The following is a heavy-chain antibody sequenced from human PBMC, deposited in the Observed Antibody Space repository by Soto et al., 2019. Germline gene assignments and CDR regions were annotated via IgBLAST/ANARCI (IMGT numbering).Heavy chain of an antibody. D-gene: IGHD2-2*01. V-gene: IGHV3-23*01. J-gene: IGHJ6*02. CDR2: ISGSGGST. CDR1: GFTFSSYA. Sequence: EVQLLESGGGLVQPGGSLRLSCAASGFTFSSYAMSWVRQAPGKGLEWVSAISGSGGSTYYADSVKGRFTISRDNSKNTLYLHMNSLRAEDTAAYDCAKEDIVVVPAANYYYYCMDVWGQGTTVTVSS. CDR3: AKEDIVVVPAANYYYYCMDV.